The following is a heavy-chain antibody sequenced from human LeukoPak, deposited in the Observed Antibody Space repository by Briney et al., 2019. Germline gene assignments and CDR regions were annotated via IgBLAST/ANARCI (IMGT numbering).Heavy chain of an antibody. CDR3: ATMSRGSYYNFDY. CDR1: GGSISSGGYS. J-gene: IGHJ4*02. D-gene: IGHD1-26*01. V-gene: IGHV4-30-2*02. CDR2: IYHSGST. Sequence: PSETLSLTCAVSGGSISSGGYSWSWIRQPPGKGLEWIGYIYHSGSTNYNPSLKSRVTISVDTSKNQFSLKLSSVTAADTAVYYCATMSRGSYYNFDYWGQGTLVTVSS.